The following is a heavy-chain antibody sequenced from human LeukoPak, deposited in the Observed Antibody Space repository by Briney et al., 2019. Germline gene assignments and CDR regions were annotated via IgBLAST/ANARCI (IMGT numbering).Heavy chain of an antibody. J-gene: IGHJ4*02. Sequence: GGSLRLSCAASGFTFSSYAMSWVRQAPGKGLQWVSSISDRDGSTYYADSVKGRFTISRDNSKNTLYLQMNSLRAEDTAVYYCAKDWDMARGYWGQGTLVSVSS. CDR3: AKDWDMARGY. CDR2: ISDRDGST. D-gene: IGHD2-15*01. V-gene: IGHV3-23*01. CDR1: GFTFSSYA.